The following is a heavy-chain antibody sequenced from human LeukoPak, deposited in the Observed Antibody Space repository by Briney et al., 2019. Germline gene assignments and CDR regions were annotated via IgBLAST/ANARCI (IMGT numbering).Heavy chain of an antibody. V-gene: IGHV3-7*03. CDR3: ARDSLIQYGSGSYWGFDY. CDR2: IKRDGSDK. Sequence: SGGSLRPSCAASGFTFSNYWMSWVRQAPGKGPEWVGDIKRDGSDKYYVGSVKGRFTISRDNAKNSLYLQMNSLRAEDTAVYYCARDSLIQYGSGSYWGFDYWGQGILVTVSS. CDR1: GFTFSNYW. J-gene: IGHJ4*02. D-gene: IGHD3-10*01.